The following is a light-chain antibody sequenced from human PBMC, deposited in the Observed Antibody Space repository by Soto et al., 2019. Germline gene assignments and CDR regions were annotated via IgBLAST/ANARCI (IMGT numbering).Light chain of an antibody. CDR1: TGAVTSGHY. CDR3: LRSYSGARGGV. CDR2: DAS. Sequence: QTVVTQEPSLTVSPGGTVTLTCGSSTGAVTSGHYPYWFQQKPGQARRTLIYDASNKHSWTPARFSGSLLGGKAALTLSGAQPEYEAEYYCLRSYSGARGGVFGGGTKLTVL. V-gene: IGLV7-46*01. J-gene: IGLJ3*02.